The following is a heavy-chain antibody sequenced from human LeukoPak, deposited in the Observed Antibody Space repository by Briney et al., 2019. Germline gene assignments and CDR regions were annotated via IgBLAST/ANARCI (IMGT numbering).Heavy chain of an antibody. J-gene: IGHJ4*02. V-gene: IGHV3-30*03. CDR3: ARFIAAPYYFDY. Sequence: GRSLRLSCAASGFTLSSYDMHWVRQAPGKGLEWVAVISYDGSNKYYADSVKGRFTISRDNSKNTLFLQMNSLRAEDTAVYYCARFIAAPYYFDYWGRGTLVTVSS. CDR2: ISYDGSNK. D-gene: IGHD6-13*01. CDR1: GFTLSSYD.